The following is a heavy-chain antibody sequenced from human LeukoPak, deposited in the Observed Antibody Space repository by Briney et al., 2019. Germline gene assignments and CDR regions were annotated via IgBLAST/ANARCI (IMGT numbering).Heavy chain of an antibody. Sequence: GGSLRLSSAASGFTVSSNYMSWVRQAPGKGLEWVSLIYSDGRTYYADSVKGRFTISRDNSKNTLNLQMNSLRAEDTAVYYCARAKYNSGLFVYWGQGTLVTVSS. CDR2: IYSDGRT. CDR1: GFTVSSNY. CDR3: ARAKYNSGLFVY. V-gene: IGHV3-53*01. D-gene: IGHD6-19*01. J-gene: IGHJ4*02.